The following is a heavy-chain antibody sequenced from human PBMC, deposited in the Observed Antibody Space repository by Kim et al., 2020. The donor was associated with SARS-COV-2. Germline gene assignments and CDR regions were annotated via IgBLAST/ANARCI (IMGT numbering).Heavy chain of an antibody. D-gene: IGHD3-3*01. CDR3: ARVPQYYDFWSGYYHPTTYYYYYYGMDV. J-gene: IGHJ6*02. CDR2: MNPNSGNT. CDR1: GYTFTSYD. Sequence: ASVKVSRKASGYTFTSYDINWVRQATGQGLEWMGWMNPNSGNTGYAQKFQGRVTMTRNTSISTAYMELSSLRSEDTAVYYCARVPQYYDFWSGYYHPTTYYYYYYGMDVWGQGTTVTVSS. V-gene: IGHV1-8*01.